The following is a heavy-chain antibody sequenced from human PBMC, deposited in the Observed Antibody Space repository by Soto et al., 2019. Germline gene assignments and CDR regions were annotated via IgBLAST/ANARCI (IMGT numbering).Heavy chain of an antibody. V-gene: IGHV1-18*04. J-gene: IGHJ6*02. D-gene: IGHD6-13*01. CDR2: ISAYNGNT. Sequence: GASVKVSCKASGYTFTSYGISWVRQAPGQGLEWMGWISAYNGNTNYAQKLQGRVTMTTDTSTSTAYMELRSLRSDDTAVYYCARDHLSSSWYVHYYYYGMDVWGQGTTVTVSS. CDR3: ARDHLSSSWYVHYYYYGMDV. CDR1: GYTFTSYG.